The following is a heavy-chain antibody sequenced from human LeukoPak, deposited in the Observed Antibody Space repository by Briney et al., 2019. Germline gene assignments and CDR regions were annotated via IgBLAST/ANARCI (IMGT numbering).Heavy chain of an antibody. CDR3: GRDPATVTSYFDY. Sequence: PGGSLRLSCVVSGLTFSSHGFHWVRQAPGKGLEWVSVICFGGSKKYYADSVKGRFITSRDDPKNILYLQMNSLRAEATAVYYGGRDPATVTSYFDYWGRGTLLTVSS. J-gene: IGHJ4*02. CDR2: ICFGGSKK. CDR1: GLTFSSHG. D-gene: IGHD4-17*01. V-gene: IGHV3-33*08.